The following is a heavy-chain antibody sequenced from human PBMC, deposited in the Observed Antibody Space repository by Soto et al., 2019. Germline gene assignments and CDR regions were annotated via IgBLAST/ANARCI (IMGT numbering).Heavy chain of an antibody. J-gene: IGHJ4*02. V-gene: IGHV4-59*01. CDR3: ARGATYYYDSSGYPAFDY. D-gene: IGHD3-22*01. CDR2: IYYRGST. CDR1: GGSISSYY. Sequence: SETLSLTCTVSGGSISSYYWSWIRQPPGKGLEWIGYIYYRGSTNYNPSLKSRVTISVDTSKNQFSLKLSSVTAADTALYYCARGATYYYDSSGYPAFDYWGQGTLVTVSS.